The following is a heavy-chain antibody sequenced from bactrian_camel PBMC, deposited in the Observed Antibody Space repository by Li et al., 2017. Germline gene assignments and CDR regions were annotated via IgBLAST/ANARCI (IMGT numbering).Heavy chain of an antibody. CDR2: IDADGKT. J-gene: IGHJ4*01. D-gene: IGHD2*01. CDR1: AGDVSSYS. Sequence: HVQLVESGRGSVQAGGSLRLSCSVSAGDVSSYSMSWFRQAPGQEREGVASIDADGKTSYVDSVKGRFTVSRDNGKNSAYLQMDSLKLEDTAMYYCAADFGPYCSGPYLARRANFEGQGTQVTVS. V-gene: IGHV3S53*01.